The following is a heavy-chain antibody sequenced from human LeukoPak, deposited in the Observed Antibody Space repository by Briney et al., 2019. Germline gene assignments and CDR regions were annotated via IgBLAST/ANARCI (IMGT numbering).Heavy chain of an antibody. CDR3: ARATYYYDSSGYYQPIDY. CDR1: GYTFTSYY. CDR2: IIPILGIA. V-gene: IGHV1-69*04. Sequence: ASVKVSCKASGYTFTSYYMHWVRQAPGQGLEWMGRIIPILGIANYAQKFQGRVTITADKSTSTAYMELSSLRSEDTAVYYCARATYYYDSSGYYQPIDYWGQGTLVTVSS. D-gene: IGHD3-22*01. J-gene: IGHJ4*02.